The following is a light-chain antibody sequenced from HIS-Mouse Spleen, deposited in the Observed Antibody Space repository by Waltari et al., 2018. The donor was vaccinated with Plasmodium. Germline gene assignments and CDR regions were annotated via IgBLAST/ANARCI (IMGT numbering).Light chain of an antibody. Sequence: SYDLTQPPSVSVPPGKTSRITCSGEALHKTCASSYQQKSAQAPVLVIYEDSKRPSGNPERFSGSSSGTMATLTISGAQVEDEADYYCYSTDSSGNHRVFGGGTKLTVL. CDR2: EDS. J-gene: IGLJ3*02. V-gene: IGLV3-10*01. CDR1: ALHKTC. CDR3: YSTDSSGNHRV.